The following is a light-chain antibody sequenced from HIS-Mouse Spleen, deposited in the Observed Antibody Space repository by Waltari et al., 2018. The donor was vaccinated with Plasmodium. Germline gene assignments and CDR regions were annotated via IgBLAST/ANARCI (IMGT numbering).Light chain of an antibody. CDR2: DNN. CDR1: SSNIGNNY. CDR3: GTWDSSLSAGVV. V-gene: IGLV1-51*01. Sequence: QPPSVSAAPGQKVTISCSGSSSNIGNNYVSWYQQLPGTAPKLLIYDNNKRPSGIPDRFSGSKSGTSATLGITGLQTGDEADYYCGTWDSSLSAGVVFGGGTKLTVL. J-gene: IGLJ2*01.